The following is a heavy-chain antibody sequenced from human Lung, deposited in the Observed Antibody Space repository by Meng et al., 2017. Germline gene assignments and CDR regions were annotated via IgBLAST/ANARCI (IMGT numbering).Heavy chain of an antibody. CDR3: ARGQKGYFDL. CDR2: IYNSGST. CDR1: GGYISSSYYY. V-gene: IGHV4-30-4*01. J-gene: IGHJ2*01. Sequence: LQEQGRGEVKPPQTLSITSSISGGYISSSYYYWSWIREPAGKGLEWSGHIYNSGSTYYNQSLKSRITISVDTSKNQFSLKLSSVTAADTAVYYCARGQKGYFDLWGRGTLVTVSS.